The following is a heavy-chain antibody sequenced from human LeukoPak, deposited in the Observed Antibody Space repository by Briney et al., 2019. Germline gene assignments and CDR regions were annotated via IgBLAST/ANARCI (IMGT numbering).Heavy chain of an antibody. D-gene: IGHD3-10*01. Sequence: GSSVKVSCKASENTFSSYGINWVRQAPGQGLEWLGGVVPIFITTDYAQKFQGRVTITTDESTNTAYMELTSLRSDDTAVYYCARVHYYGSGSQRLYYYYYYMDVWGKGTTVTVSS. J-gene: IGHJ6*03. CDR1: ENTFSSYG. V-gene: IGHV1-69*05. CDR3: ARVHYYGSGSQRLYYYYYYMDV. CDR2: VVPIFITT.